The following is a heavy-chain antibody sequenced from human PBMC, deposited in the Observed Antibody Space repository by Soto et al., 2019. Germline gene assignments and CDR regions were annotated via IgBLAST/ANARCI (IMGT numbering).Heavy chain of an antibody. J-gene: IGHJ6*02. CDR3: SKDRRLLLWFGEPRRDYVMDV. D-gene: IGHD3-10*01. CDR2: ISYDGSNK. CDR1: GFTFSSYG. V-gene: IGHV3-30*18. Sequence: QVQLVESGGGVVQPGRSLRLSCAASGFTFSSYGMHWVRQAPGKGLEWVAVISYDGSNKYYADSVKGRFTISRDNSKNTLYLQMNSLRAEDTAVYYCSKDRRLLLWFGEPRRDYVMDVWGQGTTVTVSS.